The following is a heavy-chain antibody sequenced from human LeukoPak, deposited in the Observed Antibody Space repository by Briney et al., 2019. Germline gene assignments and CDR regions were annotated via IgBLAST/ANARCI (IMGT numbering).Heavy chain of an antibody. J-gene: IGHJ4*02. Sequence: GGSLRLSCAASGFTVSSNYMSWVRQAPGKGLEWVSVIYSGGSTYYADSVKGRFTISRDNSKNTLYLQMNSLRAEDTAVYYCARGDCGGDCSPPDYWGQGTLVTVSS. D-gene: IGHD2-21*02. V-gene: IGHV3-66*01. CDR2: IYSGGST. CDR3: ARGDCGGDCSPPDY. CDR1: GFTVSSNY.